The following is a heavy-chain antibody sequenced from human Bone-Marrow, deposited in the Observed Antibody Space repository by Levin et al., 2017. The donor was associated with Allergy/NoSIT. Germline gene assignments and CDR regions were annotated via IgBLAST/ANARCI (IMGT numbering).Heavy chain of an antibody. Sequence: LGESLKISCAASRFVFFDHWMHWVRQAPGRGLEWVASIKQDGHETQYADSLRGRFTISRDNGKNSVFLQMSSLRAEDTAIYYCVREAFYTTGTYYELDFWGQGTLVTVSS. CDR3: VREAFYTTGTYYELDF. V-gene: IGHV3-7*04. J-gene: IGHJ4*02. CDR1: RFVFFDHW. D-gene: IGHD3-10*01. CDR2: IKQDGHET.